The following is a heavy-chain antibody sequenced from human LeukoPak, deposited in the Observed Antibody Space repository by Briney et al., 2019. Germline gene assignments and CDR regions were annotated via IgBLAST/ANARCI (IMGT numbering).Heavy chain of an antibody. CDR1: GYTFTGYY. D-gene: IGHD6-13*01. Sequence: ASVKVSCKASGYTFTGYYMHWVRQAPGQGLEGMGWISAYNGNTNYAQKLQGRVTMTTDTSTSTAYMELRSLRSDDTAVYYCARVSSSWYQYYFDYWGQGTLVTVSS. J-gene: IGHJ4*02. V-gene: IGHV1-18*04. CDR2: ISAYNGNT. CDR3: ARVSSSWYQYYFDY.